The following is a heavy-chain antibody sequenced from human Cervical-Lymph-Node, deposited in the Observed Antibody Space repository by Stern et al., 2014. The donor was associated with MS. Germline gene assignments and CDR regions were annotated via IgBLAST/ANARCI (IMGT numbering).Heavy chain of an antibody. CDR2: ISYDGSDN. D-gene: IGHD1-14*01. CDR1: GFTFSSYG. V-gene: IGHV3-30*03. CDR3: GRKQNLRQSIFYYYGLDV. Sequence: VQLVESGGGVVQPGRSLRLSCAASGFTFSSYGMHWVRQAPGKGLEWVAVISYDGSDNHYADSVKGRFTISRDNSKNTLYLQMNSLRAEDTAVYYCGRKQNLRQSIFYYYGLDVWGQGTTVTVSS. J-gene: IGHJ6*02.